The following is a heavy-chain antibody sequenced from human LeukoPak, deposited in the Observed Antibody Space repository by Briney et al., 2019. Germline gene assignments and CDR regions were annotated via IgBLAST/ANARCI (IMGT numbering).Heavy chain of an antibody. Sequence: PGGSLRLSCAASEFTFSSYNMNWVRQAPGKGLEWVSSISSSSSYIYYADSVKGRFTISRDNAKNSLYLQMNSLRAEDTAVYYCARDLRYYDSTDYWGQGTLVTVSS. V-gene: IGHV3-21*01. J-gene: IGHJ4*02. CDR1: EFTFSSYN. CDR3: ARDLRYYDSTDY. CDR2: ISSSSSYI. D-gene: IGHD3-22*01.